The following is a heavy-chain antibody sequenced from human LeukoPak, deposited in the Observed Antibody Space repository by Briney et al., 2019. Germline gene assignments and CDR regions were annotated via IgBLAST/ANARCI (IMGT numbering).Heavy chain of an antibody. CDR3: ASLWSSLYCSSTSCRVPFDP. CDR1: GPTFNNYV. D-gene: IGHD2-2*01. CDR2: ITGSGGST. J-gene: IGHJ5*02. Sequence: GGSLRLSCAASGPTFNNYVMTWVRQPPGKGLEWVSAITGSGGSTYYADSLKGRFTISRDNSKNTLYLQMNSLRAEDTAVYYCASLWSSLYCSSTSCRVPFDPWGQGTLVTVSS. V-gene: IGHV3-23*01.